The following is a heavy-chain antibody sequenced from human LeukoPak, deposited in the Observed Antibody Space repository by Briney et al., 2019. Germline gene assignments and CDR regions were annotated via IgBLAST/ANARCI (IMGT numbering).Heavy chain of an antibody. CDR2: IHGSGST. J-gene: IGHJ4*02. Sequence: SPALSPTQPLSAASISGGRPRWNWIRHPPGRGLEYVANIHGSGSTNYNPSLRSRVTISLDTSKNQFFLNLRSVTAADTAVYYCARDPWDNNWYNFDSWGQGTLVTVSS. CDR3: ARDPWDNNWYNFDS. V-gene: IGHV4-61*01. D-gene: IGHD1-1*01. CDR1: AASISGGRPR.